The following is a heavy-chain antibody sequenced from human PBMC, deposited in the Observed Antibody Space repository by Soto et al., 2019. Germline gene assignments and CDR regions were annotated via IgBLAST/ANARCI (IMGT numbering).Heavy chain of an antibody. CDR3: AQGITMVRGLIGYYGMEV. Sequence: PSETLSLTCTVSVVSISSGGYYWSWIGQHPGKGLEWIGYIYYSGSTYYNPSLKSRVTISVDTSKNQFSLKLSSVTAADTAVYYCAQGITMVRGLIGYYGMEVWGQGTTVTVS. V-gene: IGHV4-31*03. CDR1: VVSISSGGYY. D-gene: IGHD3-10*01. CDR2: IYYSGST. J-gene: IGHJ6*01.